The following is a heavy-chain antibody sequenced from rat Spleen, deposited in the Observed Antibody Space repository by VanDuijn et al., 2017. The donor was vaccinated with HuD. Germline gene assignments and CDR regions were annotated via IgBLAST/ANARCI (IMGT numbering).Heavy chain of an antibody. J-gene: IGHJ2*01. Sequence: EVQLVESGGGLVQPGRSLKLSCAASGFTFSNYYMTWVRQAPTKGLEWVASISNSGGSTSYRDSVKGRFTISRDNAKTTLYLQMDSLRSEDTATYYCARHDATEADFGYWGQGVMVTVSS. V-gene: IGHV5S23*01. CDR2: ISNSGGST. CDR3: ARHDATEADFGY. CDR1: GFTFSNYY. D-gene: IGHD1-11*01.